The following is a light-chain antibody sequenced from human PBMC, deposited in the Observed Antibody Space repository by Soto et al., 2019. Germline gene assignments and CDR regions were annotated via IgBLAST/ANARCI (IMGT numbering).Light chain of an antibody. V-gene: IGLV2-14*01. CDR3: SLYTSSITS. Sequence: QSVLTQPASVSGSPGQLITISCTGTSSDVGGYNYVSWYQQHPGKAPKLMIYDVSNRPSGVSNRFSGSKSGNTASLTISGLQAEDKADYYCSLYTSSITSFGTRTKVTV. J-gene: IGLJ1*01. CDR1: SSDVGGYNY. CDR2: DVS.